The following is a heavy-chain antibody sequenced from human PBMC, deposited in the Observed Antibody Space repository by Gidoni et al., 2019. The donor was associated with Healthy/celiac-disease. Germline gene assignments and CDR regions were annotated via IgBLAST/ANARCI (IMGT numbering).Heavy chain of an antibody. Sequence: EVQLVESGGGLIQHGGSLRLSCAAYWFTVSSKYMSWVSQAPGKGLEWVSVISSCGSTYYADSVKGRFTISRDNSKNTLYLQMNSLRAEDTAVYYCARWPGYSSGEDWCDPWGQGTLVTVSS. V-gene: IGHV3-53*01. CDR2: ISSCGST. CDR3: ARWPGYSSGEDWCDP. J-gene: IGHJ5*02. D-gene: IGHD6-19*01. CDR1: WFTVSSKY.